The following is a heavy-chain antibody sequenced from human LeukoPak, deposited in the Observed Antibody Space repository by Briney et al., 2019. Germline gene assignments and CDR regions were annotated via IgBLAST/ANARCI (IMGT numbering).Heavy chain of an antibody. CDR1: GFTFSSYA. J-gene: IGHJ4*02. D-gene: IGHD3-10*01. V-gene: IGHV3-30-3*01. CDR2: ISYDGSNK. CDR3: ARDRYGELSPDY. Sequence: GGSLRLSCAASGFTFSSYAMHWVRQAPGRGLEWVAVISYDGSNKYYADSVKGRFTISRDNSKNTLYLQMNSLRAEDTTVYYCARDRYGELSPDYWGQGTLVTVSS.